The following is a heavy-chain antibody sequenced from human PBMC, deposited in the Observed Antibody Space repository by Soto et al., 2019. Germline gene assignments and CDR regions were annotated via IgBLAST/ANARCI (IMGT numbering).Heavy chain of an antibody. CDR3: ARPQSYSSSWYTDYYYGMDV. V-gene: IGHV5-51*01. Sequence: PGESLKISCKGSGYSFTSYWIGWVRQXPGKGLEWMGIIYPGDSDTRYSPSFQGQVTISADKSISTAYLQWSSLKASDTAMYYCARPQSYSSSWYTDYYYGMDVWGQGTTVTVSS. CDR2: IYPGDSDT. CDR1: GYSFTSYW. D-gene: IGHD6-13*01. J-gene: IGHJ6*02.